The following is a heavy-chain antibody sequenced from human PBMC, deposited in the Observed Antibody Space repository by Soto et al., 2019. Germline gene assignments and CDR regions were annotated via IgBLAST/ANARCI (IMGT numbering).Heavy chain of an antibody. J-gene: IGHJ6*02. CDR3: ASRGGMVRGNYYGMDV. CDR2: ISSSSTTI. V-gene: IGHV3-48*01. Sequence: EVQLVQSGGGLVQPGGSLRLSCVASGFTFSSYSMNWVRQVPGKGLEWISYISSSSTTIYYADSVKGRFTISRDNAENSRQLQMNSLRVDDTAVYYCASRGGMVRGNYYGMDVWGQGTTVTVFS. CDR1: GFTFSSYS. D-gene: IGHD3-10*01.